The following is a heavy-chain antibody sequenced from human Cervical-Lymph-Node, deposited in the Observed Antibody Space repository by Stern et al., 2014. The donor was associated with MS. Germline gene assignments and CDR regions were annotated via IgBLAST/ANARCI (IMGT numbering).Heavy chain of an antibody. V-gene: IGHV3-30*04. CDR2: ISYDGTNK. CDR1: GFTFSDYA. J-gene: IGHJ6*02. CDR3: ARSPYYDILTGYYGMDV. Sequence: VQLVESGGGVVQPGRSLRLSCEASGFTFSDYAMHWVRQGPGKGLEWVAVISYDGTNKYYADSVKGRFTISRDNSKNTLYLQMNSLRAEDTAVYYCARSPYYDILTGYYGMDVWGQGTTVTVSS. D-gene: IGHD3-9*01.